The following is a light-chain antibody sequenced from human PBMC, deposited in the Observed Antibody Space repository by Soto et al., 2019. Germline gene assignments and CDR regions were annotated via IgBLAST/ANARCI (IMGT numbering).Light chain of an antibody. V-gene: IGLV1-40*01. CDR2: GNS. CDR1: SSNIGAGSD. Sequence: QSVLTQPPSVSGAPGQRVNISCTGSSSNIGAGSDVHWYQQLPGTAPKLLIYGNSNRPSGVPDRFYGSKSGTSASLAITGLQAEDEADYYCQSDDSSLRGWVFGGGTQLTVL. CDR3: QSDDSSLRGWV. J-gene: IGLJ3*02.